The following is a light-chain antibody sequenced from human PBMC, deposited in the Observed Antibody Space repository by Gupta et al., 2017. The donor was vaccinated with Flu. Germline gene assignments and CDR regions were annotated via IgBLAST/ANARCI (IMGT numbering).Light chain of an antibody. CDR2: DDS. V-gene: IGLV3-21*02. CDR1: NLGSKS. CDR3: QVWDSNSDHPGV. Sequence: SFVLTQPPSVSVAPGQTARITCGGNNLGSKSVHWYQQKPGQAPVLVVYDDSDRPSGISERISGSISGNTATLTISRVEAGDEADYSCQVWDSNSDHPGVFGGGTKLTVL. J-gene: IGLJ2*01.